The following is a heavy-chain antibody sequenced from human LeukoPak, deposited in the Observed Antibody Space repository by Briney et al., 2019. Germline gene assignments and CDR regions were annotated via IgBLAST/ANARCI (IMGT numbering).Heavy chain of an antibody. D-gene: IGHD3-22*01. V-gene: IGHV5-51*01. Sequence: GESLKISCKGSGYSFTSYWIAWARQMPGKGLEWMGIIYPGDSDARYNPSFEGHITISVDKSRSTAYLQWRSLRASDTAMYYCARQSAGDYYDSSGYYHPSDYWGQGTLVTVSS. CDR2: IYPGDSDA. CDR1: GYSFTSYW. CDR3: ARQSAGDYYDSSGYYHPSDY. J-gene: IGHJ4*02.